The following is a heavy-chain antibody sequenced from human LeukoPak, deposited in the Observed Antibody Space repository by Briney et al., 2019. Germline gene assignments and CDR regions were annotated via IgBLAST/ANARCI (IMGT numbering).Heavy chain of an antibody. J-gene: IGHJ4*02. CDR3: ARRAGAYSHPYDY. CDR1: GFTFGDYV. Sequence: GSLRLSCTASGFTFGDYVMSWVRQAPGKGLEWVSFIYSDNTHYSDSVKGRFTISRDNSKNTLYLQLNSLRAEDTAVYYCARRAGAYSHPYDYWGQGTLVTVSS. CDR2: IYSDNT. D-gene: IGHD4/OR15-4a*01. V-gene: IGHV3-53*01.